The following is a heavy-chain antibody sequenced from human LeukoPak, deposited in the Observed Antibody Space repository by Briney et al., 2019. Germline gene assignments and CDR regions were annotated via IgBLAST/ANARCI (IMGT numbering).Heavy chain of an antibody. J-gene: IGHJ4*02. Sequence: GGSLRLSCAASGFTFSSYGMHWVRQAPGKGLEWVAVIWYDGSNKYYADSVKGRFTISRDNSKNTLYLQMNSLRAEDTAVYYCARDTHYYDSSGYYYVGYGFDYWGQGTLVTVSS. CDR2: IWYDGSNK. D-gene: IGHD3-22*01. CDR1: GFTFSSYG. V-gene: IGHV3-33*01. CDR3: ARDTHYYDSSGYYYVGYGFDY.